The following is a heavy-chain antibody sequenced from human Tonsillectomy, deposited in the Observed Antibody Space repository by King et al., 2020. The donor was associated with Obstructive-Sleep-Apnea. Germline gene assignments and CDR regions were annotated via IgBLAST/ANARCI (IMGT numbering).Heavy chain of an antibody. Sequence: VQLVESGGGLVQPGGSLRLSCAASGFTFSSYAMSWVRQAPGKGLEWVSGISGSGGSTYYADSVKGRFTISRDNSKNTLYLQMNSLRAEDTAVYYCAKVLPEKQWLVPGSYYYYGMDVWGQGTTVTVSS. D-gene: IGHD6-19*01. CDR3: AKVLPEKQWLVPGSYYYYGMDV. V-gene: IGHV3-23*04. CDR1: GFTFSSYA. J-gene: IGHJ6*02. CDR2: ISGSGGST.